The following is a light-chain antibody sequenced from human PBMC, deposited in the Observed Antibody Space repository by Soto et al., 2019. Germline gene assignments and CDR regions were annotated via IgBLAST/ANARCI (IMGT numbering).Light chain of an antibody. Sequence: EIVWTQSPGTLSLSPGERATLSCRASQSVSSSYLAWYQQKAGQAPRLLIYGASSRATGIPDRFTGSGSGTDFTLAISRLETEDFAVYYCQQCDRSTWTCGQGTKVEIK. J-gene: IGKJ1*01. CDR1: QSVSSSY. CDR2: GAS. CDR3: QQCDRSTWT. V-gene: IGKV3-20*01.